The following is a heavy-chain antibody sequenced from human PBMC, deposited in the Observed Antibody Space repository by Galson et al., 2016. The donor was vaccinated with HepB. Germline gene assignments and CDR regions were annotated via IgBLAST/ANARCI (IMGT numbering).Heavy chain of an antibody. D-gene: IGHD2/OR15-2a*01. Sequence: ETLSLTCAVSGVSITSNDWWSWVRQPPGQGLEWIGQIFHSGRVNYTPSLASRVTISIDTSNNHFPLRLTSVTAADTALYYCARQYWGGPSDYWGQGTLVTVSS. CDR2: IFHSGRV. V-gene: IGHV4-4*02. CDR1: GVSITSNDW. J-gene: IGHJ4*02. CDR3: ARQYWGGPSDY.